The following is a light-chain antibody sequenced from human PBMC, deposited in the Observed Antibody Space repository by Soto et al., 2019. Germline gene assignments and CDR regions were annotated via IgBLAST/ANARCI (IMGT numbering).Light chain of an antibody. Sequence: LAHPDSVSVSPGQSITISCTGTIRDVGSYNYTSWYQQHPGKAPKLMIYAVRNRPSGVSNRSSGSKSGNTASLTISGPQAEEEAEYYWSSYTSSSTYVFGTGTKVTVL. V-gene: IGLV2-14*01. J-gene: IGLJ1*01. CDR1: IRDVGSYNY. CDR3: SSYTSSSTYV. CDR2: AVR.